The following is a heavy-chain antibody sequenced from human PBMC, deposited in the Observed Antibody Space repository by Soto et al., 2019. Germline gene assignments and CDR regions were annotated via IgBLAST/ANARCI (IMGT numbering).Heavy chain of an antibody. J-gene: IGHJ6*02. CDR3: ARDDITGTTWGNSYYYDGMDV. CDR2: IIPIFGTA. D-gene: IGHD1-7*01. Sequence: QVQLVQSGAEVKKPGSSVKVSCKASGGTFSSYAISWVRQAPGQGLEWMGGIIPIFGTANYAQKFQGRVTITADESTSTAYMELSSLRSEDTAVYYCARDDITGTTWGNSYYYDGMDVWGQGTTVTVSS. CDR1: GGTFSSYA. V-gene: IGHV1-69*01.